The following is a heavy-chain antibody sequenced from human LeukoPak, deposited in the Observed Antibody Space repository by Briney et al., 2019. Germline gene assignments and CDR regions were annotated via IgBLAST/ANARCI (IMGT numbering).Heavy chain of an antibody. V-gene: IGHV3-48*02. CDR3: GRSMDV. Sequence: PGGSLRLSCVASGLTVSSYSMNWVRQAPGKGLEWVSYISSSSSTIYYADSVKGRFTISRDNAKNSLDLQMNSLRDEDTAVYYCGRSMDVWGQGTTVTVSS. J-gene: IGHJ6*02. CDR1: GLTVSSYS. CDR2: ISSSSSTI.